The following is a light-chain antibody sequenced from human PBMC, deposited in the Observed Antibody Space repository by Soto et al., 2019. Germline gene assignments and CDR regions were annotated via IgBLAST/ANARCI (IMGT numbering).Light chain of an antibody. J-gene: IGKJ3*01. V-gene: IGKV3D-20*02. CDR1: QFVSSRY. CDR2: GAS. CDR3: QHRANWPLT. Sequence: EIVLTQSPATLSLSPGERATLSCRASQFVSSRYLAWYQQKPGQAPSLLIYGASSRATGIPARFSGSGSGTDFTLTISSLEPEDFAVYYCQHRANWPLTFGPGTKVDIK.